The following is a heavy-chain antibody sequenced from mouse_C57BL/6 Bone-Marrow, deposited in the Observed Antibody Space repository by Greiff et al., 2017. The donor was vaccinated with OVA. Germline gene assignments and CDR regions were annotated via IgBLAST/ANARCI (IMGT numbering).Heavy chain of an antibody. D-gene: IGHD2-9*01. V-gene: IGHV5-9-1*02. CDR1: GFTFSSYA. J-gene: IGHJ4*01. CDR2: ISSGGDYI. CDR3: TRDPTMVTTGAMDY. Sequence: DVMLVESGEGLVKPGGSLKLSCAASGFTFSSYAMSWVRQTPEKRLEWVAYISSGGDYIYYADTVKGRFTISRDNARNTLYLQMSSLKSEDTAMYYCTRDPTMVTTGAMDYWGQGTSVTVSS.